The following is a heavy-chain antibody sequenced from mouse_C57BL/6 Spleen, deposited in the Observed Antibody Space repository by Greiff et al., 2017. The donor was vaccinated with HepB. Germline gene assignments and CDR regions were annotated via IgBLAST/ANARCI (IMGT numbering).Heavy chain of an antibody. D-gene: IGHD1-1*01. J-gene: IGHJ2*01. CDR1: GYSFTSYY. V-gene: IGHV1-66*01. CDR3: ARQGNPYYYGSSYGY. CDR2: IYPGSGNT. Sequence: QVQLQQSGPELVKPGASVKISCKASGYSFTSYYIHWVKQRPGQGLEWIGWIYPGSGNTKYNEKFKGKATLTADTSSSTAYMQLSSLTSEDSAVYSCARQGNPYYYGSSYGYWGQGTTLTVSS.